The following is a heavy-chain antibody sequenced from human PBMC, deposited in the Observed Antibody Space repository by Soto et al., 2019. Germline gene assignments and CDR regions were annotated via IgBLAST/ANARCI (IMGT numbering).Heavy chain of an antibody. J-gene: IGHJ4*02. CDR2: ISGSGGST. Sequence: EVQLLESGGGLVQPGGSLRLSCAASGFTFSSYAMSWVRQAPGKGLEWVSAISGSGGSTYYADSVKGRFTISRDNSKNTLDLQMNSLRAEDTAVYYCAKSFYYEQLVPYYFDYWGQGTLVTVSS. D-gene: IGHD6-13*01. CDR1: GFTFSSYA. CDR3: AKSFYYEQLVPYYFDY. V-gene: IGHV3-23*01.